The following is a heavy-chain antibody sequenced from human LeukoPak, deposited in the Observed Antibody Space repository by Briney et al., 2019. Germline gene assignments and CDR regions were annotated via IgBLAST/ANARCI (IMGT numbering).Heavy chain of an antibody. V-gene: IGHV4-61*02. Sequence: SQTLSLTCTVSGGSISSGSYYWSWIRQPAGKGLERIGRIYTSGSTNYNPSLKSRVTISVDTSKNQFSLKLSSVTAADTAVYYCARDGYYDSSGYYPFDYWGQGTLVTVSS. CDR3: ARDGYYDSSGYYPFDY. J-gene: IGHJ4*02. D-gene: IGHD3-22*01. CDR1: GGSISSGSYY. CDR2: IYTSGST.